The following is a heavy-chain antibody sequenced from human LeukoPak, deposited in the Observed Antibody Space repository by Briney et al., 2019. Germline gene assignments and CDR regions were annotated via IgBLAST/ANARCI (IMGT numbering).Heavy chain of an antibody. V-gene: IGHV1-46*01. CDR2: ASPSGGST. CDR1: GYTFTDYC. CDR3: ARDHDYGPCEGPAALDY. Sequence: ALVKVSFKAFGYTFTDYCMHWVRQARGQGLEWMGVASPSGGSTTYAQKFQGRVTVTRDTSTSTVYMELTSLRSEDTAMYYCARDHDYGPCEGPAALDYWGQGTLVTVSS. D-gene: IGHD4-17*01. J-gene: IGHJ4*02.